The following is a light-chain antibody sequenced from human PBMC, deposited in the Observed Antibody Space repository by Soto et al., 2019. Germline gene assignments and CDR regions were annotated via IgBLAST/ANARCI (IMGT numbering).Light chain of an antibody. V-gene: IGKV1-17*03. J-gene: IGKJ4*01. Sequence: DIQMTQSPSAMSASVGARVTIACRSSQGISHYLAWFQQRPGQVPKRLIYGASTLHSGVPSRFSGSGSGTEFTLTISSLQPEDFATYYCLQHDTYPLSFGEGTKVDI. CDR1: QGISHY. CDR3: LQHDTYPLS. CDR2: GAS.